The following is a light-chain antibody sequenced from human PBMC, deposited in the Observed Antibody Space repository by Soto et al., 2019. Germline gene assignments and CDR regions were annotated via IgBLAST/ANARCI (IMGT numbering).Light chain of an antibody. CDR3: CSYAGSYTWV. CDR1: GSDVGGYDY. Sequence: QSALTQPRSVSGSPGQSVTISCTGTGSDVGGYDYVSWYQQHPGKAPKLIIYDVSKRPSGVPDRFSGSKSGNTASLTISGLHAEDEADYYCCSYAGSYTWVFGGGTKLTVL. V-gene: IGLV2-11*01. CDR2: DVS. J-gene: IGLJ3*02.